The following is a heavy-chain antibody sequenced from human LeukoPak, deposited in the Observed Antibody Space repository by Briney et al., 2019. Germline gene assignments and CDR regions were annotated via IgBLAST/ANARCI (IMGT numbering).Heavy chain of an antibody. Sequence: SWVRQAPGKGXEWVANIKQDGSEKYYRDSVQGRFTISRDNATNSLYLQMNSLRAEDTAVYYCARSGSGYSDYWGQGSLVTVSS. CDR2: IKQDGSEK. V-gene: IGHV3-7*01. CDR3: ARSGSGYSDY. J-gene: IGHJ4*02.